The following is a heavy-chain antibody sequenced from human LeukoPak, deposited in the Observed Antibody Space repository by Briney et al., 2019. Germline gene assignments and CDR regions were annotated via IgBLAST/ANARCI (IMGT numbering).Heavy chain of an antibody. CDR1: GLTFMRYG. CDR2: IQNDGSNE. J-gene: IGHJ6*03. D-gene: IGHD2-8*01. Sequence: HSGGSLRLSCAASGLTFMRYGINFALKAPGKRLKCFAYIQNDGSNEQYADSVKGRFSISRDSSKNILYLQMNSLRAEDTAVYYCAKDRCSNGIGCYYYYMDVWGKGTAVTISS. V-gene: IGHV3-30*02. CDR3: AKDRCSNGIGCYYYYMDV.